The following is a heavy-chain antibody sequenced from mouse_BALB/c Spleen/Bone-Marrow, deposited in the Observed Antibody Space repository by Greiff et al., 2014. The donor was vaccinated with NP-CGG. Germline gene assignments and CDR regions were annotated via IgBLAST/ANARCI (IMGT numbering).Heavy chain of an antibody. CDR1: GFSLTDYG. Sequence: VHLVESGPGLVAPSQSLSITCTVSGFSLTDYGVSWIRQPPGKGLEWLGVIWGGGITYYNSTLKSRLSISKDNSKSQVFLKMNSLQTDDTAMYYCAKHDTTVVLDYWGQGTTLTVS. J-gene: IGHJ2*01. D-gene: IGHD1-1*01. V-gene: IGHV2-6-5*01. CDR3: AKHDTTVVLDY. CDR2: IWGGGIT.